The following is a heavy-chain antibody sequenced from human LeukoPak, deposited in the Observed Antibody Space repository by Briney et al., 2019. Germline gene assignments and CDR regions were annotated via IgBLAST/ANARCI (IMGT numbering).Heavy chain of an antibody. CDR1: GFTFSSYG. V-gene: IGHV3-23*01. J-gene: IGHJ4*02. CDR2: ISGSGDYT. Sequence: GGTLRLSCAASGFTFSSYGMSWVRQAPGKGLEWVSAISGSGDYTYYADSVKGRFTISRDNSKNTLYPQMNSLRAEDTAVYYCAKDRDSSGWYGDDYWGQGTLVTVSS. D-gene: IGHD6-19*01. CDR3: AKDRDSSGWYGDDY.